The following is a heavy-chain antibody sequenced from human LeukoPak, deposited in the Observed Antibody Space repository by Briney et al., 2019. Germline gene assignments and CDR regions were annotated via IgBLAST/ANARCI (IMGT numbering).Heavy chain of an antibody. CDR3: ARGARFSTGYSSSRTVDY. Sequence: GGSLRLSCVASAFAFSSNWMSWVRQAPGKGLEWVASIKEDGSETYCVDSVKGRFTISRDNAKNSLYLQMNSLRAEDTAVYYCARGARFSTGYSSSRTVDYWGQGTLVTVSS. V-gene: IGHV3-7*02. CDR2: IKEDGSET. CDR1: AFAFSSNW. J-gene: IGHJ4*02. D-gene: IGHD6-13*01.